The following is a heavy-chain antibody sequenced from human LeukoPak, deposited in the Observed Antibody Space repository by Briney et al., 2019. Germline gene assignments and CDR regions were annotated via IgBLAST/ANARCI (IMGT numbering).Heavy chain of an antibody. V-gene: IGHV3-30*18. Sequence: GGSLRLSCAASGFTFSNYWMSWVRQAPGKGLEWVAVISYDGSNKYYADSVKGRFTISRDNSKNTLYLQMNSLRAEDTAVYYCAKDGWLAAEYYFDYWGQGTLVTVSS. D-gene: IGHD6-19*01. J-gene: IGHJ4*02. CDR2: ISYDGSNK. CDR1: GFTFSNYW. CDR3: AKDGWLAAEYYFDY.